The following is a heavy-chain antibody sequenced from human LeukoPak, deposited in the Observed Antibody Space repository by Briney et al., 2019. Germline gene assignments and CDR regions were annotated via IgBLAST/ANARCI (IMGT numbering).Heavy chain of an antibody. V-gene: IGHV1-2*02. Sequence: GASVKVSCKASGYTFTIYGISWVRQAPGQGLEWMGWINPNSGDTNYAQKFQGRVTMTRDTSISTAYMELSRLRSDDTAVYYCARVRYRLAETYIDYWGQGTLVTVSS. J-gene: IGHJ4*02. D-gene: IGHD3-16*01. CDR1: GYTFTIYG. CDR2: INPNSGDT. CDR3: ARVRYRLAETYIDY.